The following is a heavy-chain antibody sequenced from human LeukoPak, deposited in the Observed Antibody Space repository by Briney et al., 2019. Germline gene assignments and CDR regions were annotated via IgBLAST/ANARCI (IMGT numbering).Heavy chain of an antibody. CDR1: GGSISSSSYY. CDR3: ASTYYYDSSGYYYYYYYMDV. Sequence: SETLSLTCTVSGGSISSSSYYWRWIRQPPGKGLEWFGSIYYGGSTYYNPSLKSRVTISVDTYKNQFSLKLSSVTAADTAVYYCASTYYYDSSGYYYYYYYMDVWGKGTTVTVSS. V-gene: IGHV4-39*01. D-gene: IGHD3-22*01. J-gene: IGHJ6*03. CDR2: IYYGGST.